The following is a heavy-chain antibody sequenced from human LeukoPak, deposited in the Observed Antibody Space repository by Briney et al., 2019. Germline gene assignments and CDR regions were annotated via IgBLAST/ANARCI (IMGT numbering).Heavy chain of an antibody. CDR2: IDPNRGGT. D-gene: IGHD3-10*01. CDR3: ARDGVVRGVIIY. V-gene: IGHV1-2*02. Sequence: GSSVQVSCKPSVYTFTGYYMHWVRQAPGQGLAGMGWIDPNRGGTNYAQKFQGRVTMTRDTSISTAHMELSRLTSDDTAVYYCARDGVVRGVIIYWGQGTLVTVYS. CDR1: VYTFTGYY. J-gene: IGHJ4*02.